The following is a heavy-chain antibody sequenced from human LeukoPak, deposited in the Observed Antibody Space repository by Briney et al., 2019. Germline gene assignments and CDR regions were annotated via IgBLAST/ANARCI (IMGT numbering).Heavy chain of an antibody. CDR3: ASGSYHYFDY. J-gene: IGHJ4*02. V-gene: IGHV3-48*04. CDR1: GFTFSSYS. Sequence: GGSLRLSCAASGFTFSSYSMNWVRQAPGKGLEWVSYISSSSTIYYADSVKGRFTISRDNAKNSLYLQMNSLRAEDTAVYYCASGSYHYFDYWGQGTLVTVSS. D-gene: IGHD1-26*01. CDR2: ISSSSTI.